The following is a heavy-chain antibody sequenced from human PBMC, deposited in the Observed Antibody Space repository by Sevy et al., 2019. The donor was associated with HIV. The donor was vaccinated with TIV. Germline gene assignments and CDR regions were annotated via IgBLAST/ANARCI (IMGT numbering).Heavy chain of an antibody. CDR2: MKQDGSEK. CDR1: GFTFSSYW. CDR3: VREGLGGFSYSLDC. D-gene: IGHD5-18*01. V-gene: IGHV3-7*01. J-gene: IGHJ4*02. Sequence: GGSLRLSCAASGFTFSSYWMSWVRQAPGKGLEWVATMKQDGSEKYYVDSVKGRFTISRDNAKHSLYLQMNSLRAEDTAVYYCVREGLGGFSYSLDCWGQGTLATVSS.